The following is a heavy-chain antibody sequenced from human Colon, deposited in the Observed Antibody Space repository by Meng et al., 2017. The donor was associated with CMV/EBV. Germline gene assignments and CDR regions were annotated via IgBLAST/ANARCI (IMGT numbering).Heavy chain of an antibody. CDR3: ARVGGIVGATNYAFDI. D-gene: IGHD1-26*01. CDR2: IIPIFGTA. Sequence: SVKVSCKASGGTFSSYAISWVRQAPGQGLEWMGGIIPIFGTANYAQKFQGRVTITTDESTSTAYMELSSLRSEDTAVYYCARVGGIVGATNYAFDIRGQGTMVTVSS. CDR1: GGTFSSYA. J-gene: IGHJ3*02. V-gene: IGHV1-69*05.